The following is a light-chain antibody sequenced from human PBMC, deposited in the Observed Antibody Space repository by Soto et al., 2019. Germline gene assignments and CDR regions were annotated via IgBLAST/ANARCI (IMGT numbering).Light chain of an antibody. CDR3: QSYDTNTVV. CDR1: SGSIGSNS. V-gene: IGLV6-57*04. CDR2: EDD. J-gene: IGLJ2*01. Sequence: NFMLTQPHSVSESPGKTVTISCTRSSGSIGSNSVQWYRQRPGSAPTIVIYEDDQRPSGGPNRFAGSIDRSSNSASLTISALQTEDEADYYCQSYDTNTVVFGGGTKLTVL.